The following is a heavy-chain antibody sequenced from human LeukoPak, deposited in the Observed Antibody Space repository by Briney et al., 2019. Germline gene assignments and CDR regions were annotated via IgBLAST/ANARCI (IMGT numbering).Heavy chain of an antibody. Sequence: PSETLSLTCTVSSGSISSYYWSWIRQPPGKGLEWIGYIYYSGSTNYNPPLKSRVTISIDTSKNQFSLKLTSVTAADTAVYYCARTVTASRPFDYWGQGTLVTVSS. V-gene: IGHV4-59*01. D-gene: IGHD2-21*01. CDR3: ARTVTASRPFDY. J-gene: IGHJ4*02. CDR1: SGSISSYY. CDR2: IYYSGST.